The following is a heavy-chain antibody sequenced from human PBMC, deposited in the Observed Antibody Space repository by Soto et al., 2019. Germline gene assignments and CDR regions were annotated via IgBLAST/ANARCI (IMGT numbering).Heavy chain of an antibody. V-gene: IGHV1-69*13. Sequence: ASVKVSCKASGGTFSSYAISWVRQAPGQGLEWMGGIIPIFGTANYAQKFQGRVTITADESTSTAYMELSSLRSEDTAVYYCARDPKWELDYYYGMDVWGQGTTVTVSS. J-gene: IGHJ6*02. CDR3: ARDPKWELDYYYGMDV. CDR1: GGTFSSYA. CDR2: IIPIFGTA. D-gene: IGHD1-26*01.